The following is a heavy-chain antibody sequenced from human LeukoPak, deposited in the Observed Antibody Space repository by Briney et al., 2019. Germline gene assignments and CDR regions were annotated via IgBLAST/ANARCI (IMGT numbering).Heavy chain of an antibody. V-gene: IGHV4-39*01. CDR1: GGSISSSSYF. J-gene: IGHJ4*02. CDR3: ARLNAYSSSWHYFDS. D-gene: IGHD6-13*01. Sequence: SETLSHTCTVSGGSISSSSYFWGWIRQPPGRGLEWIGTLYYSGTTSYNPSLQSRVTISVDTSKNQFSLKLSSVTAADTSIYYCARLNAYSSSWHYFDSWGQGTLVTVSS. CDR2: LYYSGTT.